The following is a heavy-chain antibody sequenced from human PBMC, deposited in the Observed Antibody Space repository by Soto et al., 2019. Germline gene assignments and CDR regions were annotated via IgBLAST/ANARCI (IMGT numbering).Heavy chain of an antibody. D-gene: IGHD1-26*01. V-gene: IGHV3-23*01. CDR1: GFTFSSYA. Sequence: GGSLRLSCAASGFTFSSYAMSWARQAPGKGLEWVSVISGSGDSTYYADSVKGRFTISRDNSKNTLYLQMNSLRADDTAVYYCAKRGSGSQFDYWGQGTLVTVSS. J-gene: IGHJ4*02. CDR3: AKRGSGSQFDY. CDR2: ISGSGDST.